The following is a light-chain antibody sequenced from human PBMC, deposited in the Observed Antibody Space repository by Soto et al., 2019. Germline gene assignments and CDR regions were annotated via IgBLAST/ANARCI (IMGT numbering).Light chain of an antibody. V-gene: IGKV1-12*01. CDR3: QQANTFPIT. CDR1: QDILSW. CDR2: ASS. J-gene: IGKJ3*01. Sequence: DIQMTLSPSSVSASVGDTVTITCRASQDILSWLAWYQQKPGEAPRLLIYASSNLQSGVPSRFSGSRSGTDFTLTISSLQPEDFATYYCQQANTFPITFGPGTRLDIK.